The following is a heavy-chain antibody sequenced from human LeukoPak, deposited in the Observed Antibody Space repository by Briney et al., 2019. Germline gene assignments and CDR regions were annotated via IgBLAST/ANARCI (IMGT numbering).Heavy chain of an antibody. CDR2: ISWNSANI. Sequence: GGSLRLSCAASGFTFDDYAMHWVRQVPGKGLEWVSGISWNSANIAYADSVKGRFTISRDNAKNSLYLQMNSLRVEDMALYYCAKDVGAWAYGLENAFDMWGQGTMVTVSS. J-gene: IGHJ3*02. CDR1: GFTFDDYA. D-gene: IGHD3-16*01. CDR3: AKDVGAWAYGLENAFDM. V-gene: IGHV3-9*03.